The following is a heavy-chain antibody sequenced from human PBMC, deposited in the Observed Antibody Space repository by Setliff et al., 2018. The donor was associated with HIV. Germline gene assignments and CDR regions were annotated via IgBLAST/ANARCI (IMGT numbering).Heavy chain of an antibody. CDR2: ISAYNGNT. CDR3: ARVPSIETILFDP. D-gene: IGHD2-2*02. Sequence: ASVKVSCKASGYSFTTYAISWVRQAPGQGLEWMGWISAYNGNTNYAQKLQGRVTVIRDTSTSTVYMELSSLRSEDTAVYYCARVPSIETILFDPWGQGTLVAVSS. V-gene: IGHV1-18*01. CDR1: GYSFTTYA. J-gene: IGHJ5*02.